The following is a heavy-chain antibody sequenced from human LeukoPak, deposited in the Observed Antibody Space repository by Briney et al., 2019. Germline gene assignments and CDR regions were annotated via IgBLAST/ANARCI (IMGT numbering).Heavy chain of an antibody. CDR1: GFIFGDHY. CDR2: IRKKANSYST. J-gene: IGHJ5*02. V-gene: IGHV3-72*01. D-gene: IGHD3-10*01. CDR3: ARAPSAGSWFDP. Sequence: PGGSLRLSCAASGFIFGDHYMDWVRQAPGKGLEWVARIRKKANSYSTEYAASVKGRFTISRDDSSNSVYLQMNSLRTEDTAVYFCARAPSAGSWFDPWGQGTLVTVSS.